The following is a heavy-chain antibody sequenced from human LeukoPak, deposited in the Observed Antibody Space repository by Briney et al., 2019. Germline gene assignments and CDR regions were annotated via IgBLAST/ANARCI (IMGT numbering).Heavy chain of an antibody. D-gene: IGHD6-13*01. J-gene: IGHJ4*02. CDR1: GFTFSDYD. CDR2: ISGSSSYA. Sequence: GGSLRLSCAASGFTFSDYDMSWVRQAPGKGLEWVSYISGSSSYANYADSVKGRFTISRDNAKNSLYLQMNSLKAEDTAVYYCASRYSSSWYDYWGQGTLVTVSS. CDR3: ASRYSSSWYDY. V-gene: IGHV3-11*03.